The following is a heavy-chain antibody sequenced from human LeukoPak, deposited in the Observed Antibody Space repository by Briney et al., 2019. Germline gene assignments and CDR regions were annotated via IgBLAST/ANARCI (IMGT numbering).Heavy chain of an antibody. D-gene: IGHD6-13*01. CDR3: ARDGGNSWDY. J-gene: IGHJ4*02. V-gene: IGHV3-23*01. Sequence: PGGSLRLSCAASGFTFSVYATSSVRQAPGKGLELVSAISGSGGNTYYADSVKGRFTISRDNSKNTLSLQMNSLRAEDTAVYYCARDGGNSWDYWGQGTLVTVSS. CDR2: ISGSGGNT. CDR1: GFTFSVYA.